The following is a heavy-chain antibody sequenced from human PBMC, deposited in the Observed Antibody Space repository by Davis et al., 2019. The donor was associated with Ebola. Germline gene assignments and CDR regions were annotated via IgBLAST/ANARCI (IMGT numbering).Heavy chain of an antibody. Sequence: ASVKVSCKASGYSFTGFSIHWVRQAPGQGLEWMGWINPNTGGAFYAHNFQGRVTMTRDTSISTAYVALSRLGSDDTAVYYCAREGSCPTTSCHFDFWGQGTLVTVSS. J-gene: IGHJ4*02. CDR2: INPNTGGA. V-gene: IGHV1-2*02. CDR1: GYSFTGFS. D-gene: IGHD2-2*01. CDR3: AREGSCPTTSCHFDF.